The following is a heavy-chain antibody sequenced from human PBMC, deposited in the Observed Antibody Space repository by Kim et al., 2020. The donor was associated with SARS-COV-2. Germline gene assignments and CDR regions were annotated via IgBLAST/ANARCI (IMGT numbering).Heavy chain of an antibody. J-gene: IGHJ2*01. D-gene: IGHD2-2*02. V-gene: IGHV4-31*02. Sequence: LKSRVTISVDTSKNQFALKRSSVTAADTAVYYCARGPCSSTSCYTLYFDLWGRGTLVTVSS. CDR3: ARGPCSSTSCYTLYFDL.